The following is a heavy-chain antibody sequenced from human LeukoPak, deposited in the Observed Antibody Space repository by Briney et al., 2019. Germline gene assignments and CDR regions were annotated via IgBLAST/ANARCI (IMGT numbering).Heavy chain of an antibody. D-gene: IGHD6-6*01. V-gene: IGHV3-74*03. CDR1: GFTFISYW. Sequence: GGSLRLSCAASGFTFISYWMHWVRKVPGKGLGGVSRINTDGSSTTYADSVKGRFTISRDNAKNTLYLQMNSLSAEDTAVYYCARGYSSSYRIDYWGQGTLVTVSS. J-gene: IGHJ4*02. CDR3: ARGYSSSYRIDY. CDR2: INTDGSST.